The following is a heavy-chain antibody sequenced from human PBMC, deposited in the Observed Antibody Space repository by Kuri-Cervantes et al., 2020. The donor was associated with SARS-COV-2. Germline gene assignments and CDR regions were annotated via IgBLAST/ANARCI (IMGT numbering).Heavy chain of an antibody. J-gene: IGHJ6*02. CDR3: ASSGSPYYYYGMDV. D-gene: IGHD2-15*01. V-gene: IGHV3-66*01. CDR1: GFTVSSNY. CDR2: IYSGDST. Sequence: GGSLRLSCAASGFTVSSNYMSWVRQAPGKGLEWVSVIYSGDSTYYADSVKGRFTISRDNSKNTLYLQMNSLRAEDSSVYYRASSGSPYYYYGMDVWGQGTTVTVSS.